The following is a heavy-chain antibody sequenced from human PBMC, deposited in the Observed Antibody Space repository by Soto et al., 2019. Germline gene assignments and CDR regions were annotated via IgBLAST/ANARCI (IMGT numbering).Heavy chain of an antibody. Sequence: SESLSLTCSVSGDSISNLDYFWAWIRQPPGQALEYIGYIYKSATTYYNPSFESRVAISVDTSKSQFSLNVTSVTAADTAVYFCARGRYCLTGRCFPNWFDSWGQGALVTVSS. CDR2: IYKSATT. CDR3: ARGRYCLTGRCFPNWFDS. J-gene: IGHJ5*01. CDR1: GDSISNLDYF. V-gene: IGHV4-30-4*01. D-gene: IGHD7-27*01.